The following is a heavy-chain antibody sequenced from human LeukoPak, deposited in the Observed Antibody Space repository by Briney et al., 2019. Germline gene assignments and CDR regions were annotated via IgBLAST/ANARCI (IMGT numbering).Heavy chain of an antibody. J-gene: IGHJ4*02. CDR1: GFTFDDYA. D-gene: IGHD3-22*01. Sequence: PGGSLRLSCAASGFTFDDYAMHWVRQAPGKGLEWVSLISGDGGSTYYADSVKGRFTISRDNSKNSLYLQMNSLRTEDTALHYCAKDLTPDYYDSSGAPDYWGQGTLVTVSS. V-gene: IGHV3-43*02. CDR2: ISGDGGST. CDR3: AKDLTPDYYDSSGAPDY.